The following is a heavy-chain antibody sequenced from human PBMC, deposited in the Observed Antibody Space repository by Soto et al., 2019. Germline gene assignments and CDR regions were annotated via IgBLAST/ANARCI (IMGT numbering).Heavy chain of an antibody. D-gene: IGHD2-8*01. CDR1: GGSISSGGYY. V-gene: IGHV4-31*03. Sequence: QVQLQESGPGLVKPSQTLSLTCTVSGGSISSGGYYWSWIRQHPGKGLEWIGYIYYSGSTYYNPSLKSRVTISVDTSKNQFSLKLSSVTAADTAVYYCARGVVEVGYCTNGVCQINYGAFDIWGQGTMVTVSS. CDR2: IYYSGST. CDR3: ARGVVEVGYCTNGVCQINYGAFDI. J-gene: IGHJ3*02.